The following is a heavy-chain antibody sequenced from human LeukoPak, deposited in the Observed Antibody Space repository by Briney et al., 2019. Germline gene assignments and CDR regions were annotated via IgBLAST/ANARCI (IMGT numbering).Heavy chain of an antibody. D-gene: IGHD2-8*01. V-gene: IGHV1-24*01. CDR2: FDPEDGET. CDR3: ATGSYCTNGVCYTWYFQH. J-gene: IGHJ1*01. CDR1: GYTLTELS. Sequence: ASVTVSCKVSGYTLTELSMRWVRQAPGKGLEWMGGFDPEDGETIYAQKFQGRVTMTEDTSTDTAYMELSSLRSEDTAVYYCATGSYCTNGVCYTWYFQHWGQGTLVTVSS.